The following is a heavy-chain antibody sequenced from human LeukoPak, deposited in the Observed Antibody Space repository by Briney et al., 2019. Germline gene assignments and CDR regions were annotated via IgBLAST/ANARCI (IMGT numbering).Heavy chain of an antibody. V-gene: IGHV3-7*04. CDR2: IKQDGSEK. D-gene: IGHD3-10*01. J-gene: IGHJ4*02. CDR1: GFTVSDNY. CDR3: ASDREYYYGSGSFDY. Sequence: GGSLRLSCAASGFTVSDNYMSWVRQAPGKGLEWVANIKQDGSEKYYVDSVKGRFTISRDNAKNSLYLQMNSLRAEDTAVYYCASDREYYYGSGSFDYWGQGTLVTVSS.